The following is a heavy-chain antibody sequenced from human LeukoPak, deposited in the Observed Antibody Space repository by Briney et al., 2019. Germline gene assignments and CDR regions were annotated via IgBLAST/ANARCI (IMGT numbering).Heavy chain of an antibody. D-gene: IGHD2-8*01. V-gene: IGHV4-59*01. CDR3: ARDAEWNAFDI. J-gene: IGHJ3*02. CDR1: GGSISSYY. Sequence: PSETLSLTCTVSGGSISSYYWSWIRQPPGKGLEWIGYIYYSGSTNYNPSLKSRVTISVDTSKNQFSLKLSSVTAADTAVYYCARDAEWNAFDIWGQGTMVTVSS. CDR2: IYYSGST.